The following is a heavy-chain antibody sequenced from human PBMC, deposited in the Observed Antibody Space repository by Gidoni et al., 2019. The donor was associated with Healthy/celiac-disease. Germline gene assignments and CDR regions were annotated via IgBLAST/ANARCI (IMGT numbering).Heavy chain of an antibody. V-gene: IGHV1-2*04. Sequence: QPSRQGLEWMGWINPNSGGTNYAQKFQGWVTMTRDTSISTAYMELSRLRSDDTAVYYCARVHYYDSSGLYYFDYWGQGTLVTVSS. J-gene: IGHJ4*02. CDR3: ARVHYYDSSGLYYFDY. CDR2: INPNSGGT. D-gene: IGHD3-22*01.